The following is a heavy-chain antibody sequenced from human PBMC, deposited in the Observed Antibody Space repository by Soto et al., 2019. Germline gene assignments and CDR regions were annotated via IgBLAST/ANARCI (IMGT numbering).Heavy chain of an antibody. V-gene: IGHV4-30-4*01. CDR3: ARVNFWSGYLYYVDY. CDR1: GGSISSGDYY. Sequence: SETLSLTCTVSGGSISSGDYYWSWIRQPPGKGLEWIGYIYYSGSTYYNPSLKSRVTISVDTSKNQFSLKLSSVTAADTAVYYCARVNFWSGYLYYVDYWGQGTLVTVSS. D-gene: IGHD3-3*01. CDR2: IYYSGST. J-gene: IGHJ4*02.